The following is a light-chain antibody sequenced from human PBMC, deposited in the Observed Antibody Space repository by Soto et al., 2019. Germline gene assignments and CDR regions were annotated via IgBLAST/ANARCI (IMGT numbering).Light chain of an antibody. CDR1: NIGSKN. CDR3: QVWDSSFWV. V-gene: IGLV3-9*01. CDR2: RDS. Sequence: SYELTQPLSVSVALGQTARITCGGNNIGSKNVNWYQQKPGQAPVLVIYRDSNRPSGIPERFSGSNSGNTATLTISRAQAGDEADYYCQVWDSSFWVFGGGTKVTVL. J-gene: IGLJ3*02.